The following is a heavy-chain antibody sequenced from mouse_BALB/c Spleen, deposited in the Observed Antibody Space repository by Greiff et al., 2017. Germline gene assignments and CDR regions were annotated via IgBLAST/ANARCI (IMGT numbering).Heavy chain of an antibody. Sequence: EVKVVESGGGLVQPGGSMKLSCVASGFTFSNYWMNWVRQSPEKGLEWVAEIRLKSNNYATHYAESVKGRFTISRDDSKSSVYLQMNNLRAEDTGIYYCTRRDYRYAMDYWGQGTSVTVSS. CDR2: IRLKSNNYAT. CDR3: TRRDYRYAMDY. J-gene: IGHJ4*01. CDR1: GFTFSNYW. D-gene: IGHD2-4*01. V-gene: IGHV6-6*02.